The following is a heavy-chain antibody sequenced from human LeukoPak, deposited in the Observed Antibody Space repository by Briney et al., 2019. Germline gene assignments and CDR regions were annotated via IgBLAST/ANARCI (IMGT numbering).Heavy chain of an antibody. J-gene: IGHJ6*03. CDR3: AREMYYYDSSGYRNYYYYYMDV. Sequence: SGGSLRLSCAASGFKFSGYSMNWVRQAPGKGLEWVSFISSSSSYIYYGDSVKGRFTISRDNAKNSLYLQMNSLRAEDTAVYYCAREMYYYDSSGYRNYYYYYMDVWGKGTTVTISS. CDR2: ISSSSSYI. D-gene: IGHD3-22*01. CDR1: GFKFSGYS. V-gene: IGHV3-21*01.